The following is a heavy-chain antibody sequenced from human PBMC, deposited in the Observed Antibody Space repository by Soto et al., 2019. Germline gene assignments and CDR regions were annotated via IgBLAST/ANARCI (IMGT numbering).Heavy chain of an antibody. Sequence: EVQLVESGGVVVQPGGSLRLSCAASGFTFDDFTMHWVRQPPGKGLEWVSLISRDGSRTYYADSGKGRFTISRDNSRHSLYLQLNRLRTEDTALYYCAKHLRSGEGLRFFNFGMDVWGQGTTVTVSS. CDR1: GFTFDDFT. CDR2: ISRDGSRT. CDR3: AKHLRSGEGLRFFNFGMDV. J-gene: IGHJ6*02. D-gene: IGHD3-3*01. V-gene: IGHV3-43*01.